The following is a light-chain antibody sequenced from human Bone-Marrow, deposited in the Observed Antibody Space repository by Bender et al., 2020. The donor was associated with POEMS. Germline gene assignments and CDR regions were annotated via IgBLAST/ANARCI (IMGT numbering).Light chain of an antibody. V-gene: IGLV3-21*02. J-gene: IGLJ2*01. CDR2: DDG. Sequence: VLTQPPSASGTPGQRVTISCSGGSSNIGAHAVNWYQQMPGQAPVLVVYDDGDRPSGIPERFSASKSGNTATLTISRVEAGDEADYYCQLWDSGTDHLVVFGGGTKLTAL. CDR3: QLWDSGTDHLVV. CDR1: SNIGAHA.